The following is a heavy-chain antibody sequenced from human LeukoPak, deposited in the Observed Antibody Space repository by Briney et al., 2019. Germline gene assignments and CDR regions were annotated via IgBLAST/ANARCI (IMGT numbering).Heavy chain of an antibody. D-gene: IGHD2-2*01. CDR3: AKEAGYCSSTSCYGEAFDY. CDR1: GFPFSDYS. J-gene: IGHJ4*02. CDR2: ITSRSTYI. V-gene: IGHV3-21*01. Sequence: GGSLRLSCAASGFPFSDYSMNWVRQAPGRGLEWVSSITSRSTYIYYADSVKGRFTISRDNAKNSLYLQMNSLRAEDTAVYYCAKEAGYCSSTSCYGEAFDYWGQGTLVTVSS.